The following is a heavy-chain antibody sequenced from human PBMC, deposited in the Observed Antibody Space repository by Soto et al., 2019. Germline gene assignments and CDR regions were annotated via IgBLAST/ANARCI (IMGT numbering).Heavy chain of an antibody. CDR1: GDSIKTETW. Sequence: SETLSLTCAVSGDSIKTETWWSWLRQLPGTGLEWIGGIKHTGDANANPALRSRVSMSVDRTKNQFFLNLRSVSAADTAVYFCAREGRHHWFESWGQGTLVTVS. V-gene: IGHV4-4*02. J-gene: IGHJ5*01. CDR3: AREGRHHWFES. CDR2: IKHTGDA.